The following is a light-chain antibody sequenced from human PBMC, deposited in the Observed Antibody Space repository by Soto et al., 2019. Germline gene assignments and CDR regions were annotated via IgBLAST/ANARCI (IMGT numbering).Light chain of an antibody. V-gene: IGKV3-20*01. Sequence: DIVLTQSPGILSLSPGDRATLSCRASQSVSNNYLAWYQQKPGQAPRLLIYGASNSATGIPDRFSGSGSGTDFTLTISRLEPEDFAVYYCQQYGSSGTFGQGTKVDIK. CDR3: QQYGSSGT. J-gene: IGKJ1*01. CDR1: QSVSNNY. CDR2: GAS.